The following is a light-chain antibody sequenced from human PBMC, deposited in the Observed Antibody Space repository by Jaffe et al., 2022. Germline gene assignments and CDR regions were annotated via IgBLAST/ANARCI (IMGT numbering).Light chain of an antibody. V-gene: IGKV3-20*01. J-gene: IGKJ2*02. CDR2: DAS. CDR3: QQYGTSPCT. CDR1: QSVTNSY. Sequence: EVVLTQSPGTLSLSPGERATLSCRASQSVTNSYVAWYLQKPGQAPRLLIYDASTRATGIPDRFSGSGSGADFTLTISRLEPEDFAVYYCQQYGTSPCTFGQGTKLEIK.